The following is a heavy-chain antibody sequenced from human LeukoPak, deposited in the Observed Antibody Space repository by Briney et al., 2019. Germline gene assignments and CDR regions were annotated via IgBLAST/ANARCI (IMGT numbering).Heavy chain of an antibody. CDR2: ISAYNGNT. J-gene: IGHJ3*02. D-gene: IGHD3-3*01. CDR1: GYTFTSYG. Sequence: ASVKVSCKASGYTFTSYGISWVRHAPGQGLEWMGWISAYNGNTNYAQKLQGRVTMTTDTSTSTAYMELRSLRSDDTAVYYCAREGWATIFGVVITGSAFDIWGQGTMVTVSS. V-gene: IGHV1-18*01. CDR3: AREGWATIFGVVITGSAFDI.